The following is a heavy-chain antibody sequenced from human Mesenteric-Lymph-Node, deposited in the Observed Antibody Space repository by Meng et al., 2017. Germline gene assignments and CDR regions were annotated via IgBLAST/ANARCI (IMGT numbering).Heavy chain of an antibody. CDR1: GGSISSGGHS. D-gene: IGHD3-22*01. CDR2: IYYSGST. V-gene: IGHV4-31*03. Sequence: QVQLQESGPGLVKPSQTLSLTCTVSGGSISSGGHSLSWIRHHPGKGLEWIAYIYYSGSTYYNPSLKSRVILSVDTSKNQFSLKLSSVTAADTAVYYCARVDSSGYFLDYWGQGTLVTVSS. J-gene: IGHJ4*01. CDR3: ARVDSSGYFLDY.